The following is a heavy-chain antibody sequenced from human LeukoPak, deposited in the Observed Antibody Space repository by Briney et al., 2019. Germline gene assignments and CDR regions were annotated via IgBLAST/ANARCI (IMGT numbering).Heavy chain of an antibody. V-gene: IGHV3-21*01. D-gene: IGHD5-18*01. CDR2: ISSTSKYI. CDR1: GFAFSDDS. J-gene: IGHJ4*02. Sequence: PGGSLGLSCVASGFAFSDDSMNRVRQPPGKGLEWVSSISSTSKYIYYADSVKGRFTISRDNAKNSLFLQMNNLRVDDSAVYYCAREYTAMAYDYWGQGNLVTVSS. CDR3: AREYTAMAYDY.